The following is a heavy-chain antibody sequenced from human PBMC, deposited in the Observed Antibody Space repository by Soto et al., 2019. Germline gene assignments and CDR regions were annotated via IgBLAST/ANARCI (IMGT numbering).Heavy chain of an antibody. J-gene: IGHJ3*02. CDR1: GGSISSYY. Sequence: QVQLQESGPGLLKPSETLSLTCTVSGGSISSYYWSWIRQPPGKGLEWIGYIYYSGSTNYNPSLKSRVTISVDTSKNQFSLKLSSVTAADTAVYYCATSTYYYDSSGYLTRKDAFDIWGQGTMVTVSS. D-gene: IGHD3-22*01. V-gene: IGHV4-59*01. CDR2: IYYSGST. CDR3: ATSTYYYDSSGYLTRKDAFDI.